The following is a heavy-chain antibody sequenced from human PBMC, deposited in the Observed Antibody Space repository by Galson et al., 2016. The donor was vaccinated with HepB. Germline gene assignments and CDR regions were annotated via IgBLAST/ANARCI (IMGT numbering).Heavy chain of an antibody. CDR3: ARFTARDGFDI. J-gene: IGHJ3*02. Sequence: SETLSLTCSVSGGSLISFYWGWIRQPPGKGLEWIGYVYSSGAPNYSPSLKSRVTISVDASKNRFSLRVTSVTAADTATYYCARFTARDGFDIWGQGTVVSVSS. CDR1: GGSLISFY. V-gene: IGHV4-59*01. CDR2: VYSSGAP.